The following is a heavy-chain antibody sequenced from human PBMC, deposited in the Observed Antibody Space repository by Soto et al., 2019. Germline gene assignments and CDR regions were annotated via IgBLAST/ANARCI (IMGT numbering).Heavy chain of an antibody. CDR3: AKDQNYDFWSGPISDEYFQH. J-gene: IGHJ1*01. CDR2: LSGSGGST. CDR1: GFTFSSYA. D-gene: IGHD3-3*01. Sequence: EVQLLESGGGLVQPGGSLRLSCAASGFTFSSYAMSWVRQAPGKGLEWVSALSGSGGSTYYADSVKGRFTISRDKSKNTLYLQMNRLRAEDTAVYYCAKDQNYDFWSGPISDEYFQHWGQGTLVTVSS. V-gene: IGHV3-23*01.